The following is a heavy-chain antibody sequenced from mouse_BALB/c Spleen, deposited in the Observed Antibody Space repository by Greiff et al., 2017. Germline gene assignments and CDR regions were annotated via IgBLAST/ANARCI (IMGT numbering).Heavy chain of an antibody. D-gene: IGHD1-1*01. CDR2: INPDSSTI. J-gene: IGHJ2*01. Sequence: EVKLMESGGGLVQPGGSLKLSCAASGFDFSRYWMSWVRQAPGKGLEWIGEINPDSSTINYTPSLKDKFIISRDNAKNTLYLQMSKVRSEDTALYYCARRYYGSDYWGQGTTLTVSS. CDR1: GFDFSRYW. CDR3: ARRYYGSDY. V-gene: IGHV4-1*02.